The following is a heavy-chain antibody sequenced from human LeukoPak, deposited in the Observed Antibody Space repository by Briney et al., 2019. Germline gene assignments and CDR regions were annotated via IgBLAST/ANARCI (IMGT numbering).Heavy chain of an antibody. CDR1: GGSISSSSYY. V-gene: IGHV4-39*07. CDR2: IYYSGST. Sequence: PSETLSLTCTVSGGSISSSSYYWGWLRQPPGMGLEWIVSIYYSGSTYYNPSLKSRVTISVYTSKNQFSLKLSSVTAADAAVYYCARADDYVWGSYPFDYWGQGTLVTVSS. J-gene: IGHJ4*02. CDR3: ARADDYVWGSYPFDY. D-gene: IGHD3-16*02.